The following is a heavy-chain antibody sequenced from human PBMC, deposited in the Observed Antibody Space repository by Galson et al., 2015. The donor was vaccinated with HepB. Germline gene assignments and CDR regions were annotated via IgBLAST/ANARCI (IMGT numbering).Heavy chain of an antibody. Sequence: SLRLSCAASGITLSSYSMNWVRQPLGKGLEWVASITISSSYIYYANSVKGRFTISRDNAKTPLYLQMNSLRAEDTAVYYCARDAGRWLHYYYYYMDVWGKGTTVTVSS. CDR3: ARDAGRWLHYYYYYMDV. V-gene: IGHV3-21*01. CDR1: GITLSSYS. D-gene: IGHD3-22*01. CDR2: ITISSSYI. J-gene: IGHJ6*03.